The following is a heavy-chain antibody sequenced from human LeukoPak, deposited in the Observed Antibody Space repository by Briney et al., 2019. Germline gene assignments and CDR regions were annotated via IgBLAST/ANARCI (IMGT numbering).Heavy chain of an antibody. V-gene: IGHV3-21*01. CDR2: IRSSSSYI. Sequence: GGSLRLSCAASGFTFSSYSMNWVRQAPGKGLEWVSSIRSSSSYIYYADSVKGRFTISRDNAKDSLYLQMNSLRAEDTAVYYCARGGTKLGINYYYYMDVWGKGTTVTVSS. CDR3: ARGGTKLGINYYYYMDV. D-gene: IGHD7-27*01. CDR1: GFTFSSYS. J-gene: IGHJ6*03.